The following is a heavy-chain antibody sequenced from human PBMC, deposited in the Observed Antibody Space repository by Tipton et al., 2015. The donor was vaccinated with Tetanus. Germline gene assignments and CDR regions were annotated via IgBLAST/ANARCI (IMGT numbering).Heavy chain of an antibody. CDR3: AKSDRVTRTSWYFHD. J-gene: IGHJ4*02. CDR2: LDYGGNT. Sequence: WNWIRQPPGKGLEWIGSLDYGGNTYYNSSLMSRVTISVDTSKNHFSLRLNSVTAVDTAVYYCAKSDRVTRTSWYFHDWGQGTLVTVSS. V-gene: IGHV4-39*01. D-gene: IGHD2-2*01.